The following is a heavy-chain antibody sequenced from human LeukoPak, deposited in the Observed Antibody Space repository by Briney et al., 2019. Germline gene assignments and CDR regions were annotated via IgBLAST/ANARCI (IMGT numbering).Heavy chain of an antibody. J-gene: IGHJ5*02. CDR2: IYYSGST. Sequence: KSSETLSLTCTVSGGSISSSNYYWGWIRQPPGKGLAWIGSIYYSGSTCYNPSLKSRVTISVDTSRNLFSLKVSSVTAADTAVYYCARHDVIPAALGNWFDPWGQGTLVTVSS. CDR3: ARHDVIPAALGNWFDP. D-gene: IGHD2-2*01. CDR1: GGSISSSNYY. V-gene: IGHV4-39*01.